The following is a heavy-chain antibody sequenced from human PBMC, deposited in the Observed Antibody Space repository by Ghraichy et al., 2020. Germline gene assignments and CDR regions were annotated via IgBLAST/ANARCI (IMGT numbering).Heavy chain of an antibody. J-gene: IGHJ6*02. CDR3: ARDHFEAYGSWNIEDYYFGIDV. Sequence: GGSLRLSCVASGFNFSTYSMNWVRQAPGKGLEWVSAITSRATYISYADPLKGRFTISRDNAKNSLILQMNSLRTEDTAVYYCARDHFEAYGSWNIEDYYFGIDVWGQGTTVTVSS. CDR2: ITSRATYI. D-gene: IGHD3-10*01. V-gene: IGHV3-21*01. CDR1: GFNFSTYS.